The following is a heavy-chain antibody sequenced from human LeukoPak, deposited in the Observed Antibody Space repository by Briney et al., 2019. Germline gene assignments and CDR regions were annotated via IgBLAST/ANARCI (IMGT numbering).Heavy chain of an antibody. CDR1: GGSFSGYY. Sequence: SETLSLTCAVYGGSFSGYYWSWIRQPPGKGLEWIGEINHSGSTNYNPSLKSRVTISVDTSKNQFSLRVYSVSAADTAVYYCASGPGIAAAGTSDNWFDPWGQGTLVTVSS. V-gene: IGHV4-34*01. D-gene: IGHD6-13*01. J-gene: IGHJ5*02. CDR3: ASGPGIAAAGTSDNWFDP. CDR2: INHSGST.